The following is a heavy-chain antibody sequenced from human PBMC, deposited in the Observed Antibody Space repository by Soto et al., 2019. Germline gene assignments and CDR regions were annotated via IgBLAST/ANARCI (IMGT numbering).Heavy chain of an antibody. D-gene: IGHD2-21*01. Sequence: SETLSLTCTVSGGSISSYYWSWIRQPPGKGLEWIGYIYYSGSTNYNPSLKSRVTISVDTSKNQFSLKLSSVTAADTAVYYCARAVVIGYYSYYCMNLWGNATTLTASS. CDR1: GGSISSYY. CDR3: ARAVVIGYYSYYCMNL. CDR2: IYYSGST. V-gene: IGHV4-59*01. J-gene: IGHJ6*03.